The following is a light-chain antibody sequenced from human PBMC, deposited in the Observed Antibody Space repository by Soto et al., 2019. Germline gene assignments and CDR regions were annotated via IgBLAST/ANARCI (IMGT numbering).Light chain of an antibody. Sequence: EIVLTQSPATLSLSPGDRATLSCRASQSVSSYLAWYQQTPGQAPRLLIYDASNKATGIPARFSGSGSGTDFTLTIASLEPEDFAVYYWQQRSNWPSTCGGGTKVEIK. V-gene: IGKV3-11*01. CDR1: QSVSSY. CDR3: QQRSNWPST. CDR2: DAS. J-gene: IGKJ4*01.